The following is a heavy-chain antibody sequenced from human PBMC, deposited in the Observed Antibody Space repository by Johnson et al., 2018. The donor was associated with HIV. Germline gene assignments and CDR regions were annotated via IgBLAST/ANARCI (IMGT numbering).Heavy chain of an antibody. D-gene: IGHD5-18*01. CDR2: ISFDGSNY. CDR3: ARSHRYGKGAFDI. J-gene: IGHJ3*02. Sequence: QVQLVESGGGLVQPGRSLRLSCEASGFTFSTYAMHWVRQAPGKGLEWVTVISFDGSNYYYTESVKGRFTISRDKSKNTLYLQMNSLRPEDTARYYCARSHRYGKGAFDIWGQGTMVTVSS. V-gene: IGHV3-30-3*01. CDR1: GFTFSTYA.